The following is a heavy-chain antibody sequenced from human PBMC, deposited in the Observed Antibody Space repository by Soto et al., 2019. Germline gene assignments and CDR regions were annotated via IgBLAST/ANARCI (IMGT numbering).Heavy chain of an antibody. V-gene: IGHV3-23*01. D-gene: IGHD3-3*01. J-gene: IGHJ4*02. CDR3: AKDWIFGVVPTLGGY. CDR2: ISGSGGST. Sequence: GGSLRLSCAASGFTFSSYAMSWVRQAPGKGLEWVSAISGSGGSTYYADSVKGRFTISRDNSKNTLYLQMNSLRAEDTAVYYCAKDWIFGVVPTLGGYWGQGTLVTVSS. CDR1: GFTFSSYA.